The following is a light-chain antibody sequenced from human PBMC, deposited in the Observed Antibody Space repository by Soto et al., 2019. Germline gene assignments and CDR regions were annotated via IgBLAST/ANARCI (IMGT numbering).Light chain of an antibody. CDR3: QQPSSRPHT. CDR2: IAS. CDR1: QSISSY. V-gene: IGKV1-39*02. J-gene: IGKJ5*01. Sequence: DIQVTQSPSCLSAPVGDRVSITCRASQSISSYLTWYQQKPGQAPRLLIYIASSWQSGIPARFSGSGSGTDFTLTISSLQPEDFAIYYCQQPSSRPHTFGQGTRLEIK.